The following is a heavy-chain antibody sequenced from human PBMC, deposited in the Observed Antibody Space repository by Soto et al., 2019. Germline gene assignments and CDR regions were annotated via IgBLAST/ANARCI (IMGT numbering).Heavy chain of an antibody. Sequence: AGGSLRLSCAASGFTFSSYAMSWVRQAPGKGLEWVSAISGSGGSTYYADSVKGRFTISRDNSENTLYLQMNSLRAEDTAVYYCAKSEPSYYYGSEALYGMDVWGQGTTVTVSS. CDR3: AKSEPSYYYGSEALYGMDV. D-gene: IGHD3-10*01. V-gene: IGHV3-23*01. CDR2: ISGSGGST. J-gene: IGHJ6*02. CDR1: GFTFSSYA.